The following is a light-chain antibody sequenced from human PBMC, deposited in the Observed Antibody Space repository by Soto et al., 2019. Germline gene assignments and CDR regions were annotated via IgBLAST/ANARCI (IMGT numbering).Light chain of an antibody. CDR3: SSYTSINTRV. Sequence: QSVLIQPASVSGSPGQSITISCTGISSDVGTYNSVSWYQQDPGKAPQLMIYEVSNRPSGVSNRFSGSKSGNTASLTISGLQAEDEADYYCSSYTSINTRVFGGGTQLTVL. CDR2: EVS. J-gene: IGLJ3*02. V-gene: IGLV2-14*01. CDR1: SSDVGTYNS.